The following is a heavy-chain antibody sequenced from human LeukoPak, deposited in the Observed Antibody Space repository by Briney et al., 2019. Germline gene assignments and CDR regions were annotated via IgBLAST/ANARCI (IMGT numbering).Heavy chain of an antibody. CDR2: ISSGGSTR. J-gene: IGHJ4*02. V-gene: IGHV3-48*03. Sequence: PGGSLRLSCAAFGFTFSSFEMNWVRQAPGKGLEWVSYISSGGSTRYYADSVKGRFTISRDSAKNSLYLQMNSLRAEDTAVYYCAREGGWTFDYWGQGTLVTVSS. CDR1: GFTFSSFE. D-gene: IGHD2-15*01. CDR3: AREGGWTFDY.